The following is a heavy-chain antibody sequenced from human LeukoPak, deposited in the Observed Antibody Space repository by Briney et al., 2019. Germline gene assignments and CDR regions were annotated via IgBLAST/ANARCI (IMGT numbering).Heavy chain of an antibody. CDR1: GGTFSSYT. D-gene: IGHD3-22*01. CDR3: ARSRYDSSGYYYY. Sequence: SVKVSCKASGGTFSSYTISWLRQAPGQGLEWMGRIIPILGIANYAQKFQGRVTITADKSTSTAYMELSSLRSEDTAVYYCARSRYDSSGYYYYWGQGTLVTVSS. J-gene: IGHJ4*02. V-gene: IGHV1-69*02. CDR2: IIPILGIA.